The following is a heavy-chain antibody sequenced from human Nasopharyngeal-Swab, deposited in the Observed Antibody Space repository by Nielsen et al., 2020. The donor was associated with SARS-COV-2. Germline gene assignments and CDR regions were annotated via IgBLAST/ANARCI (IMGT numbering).Heavy chain of an antibody. CDR3: ARDLGDYYYYYYMDV. D-gene: IGHD3-10*01. CDR2: ISSDGSDK. J-gene: IGHJ6*03. Sequence: GGSLRLSCVASRFTFSRWPMHWVRQAPGKGLEWVTVISSDGSDKQYADSVKGRFTISRDNARNSLYLQMNSLRAEDTAIYYCARDLGDYYYYYYMDVWGKGTTVTVSS. V-gene: IGHV3-30*03. CDR1: RFTFSRWP.